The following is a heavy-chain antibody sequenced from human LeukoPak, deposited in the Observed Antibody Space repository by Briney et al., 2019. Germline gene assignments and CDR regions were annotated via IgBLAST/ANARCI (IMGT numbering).Heavy chain of an antibody. CDR3: ARGYDFWSGYYGGALENLFDY. J-gene: IGHJ4*02. CDR1: GYTFTSYA. V-gene: IGHV1-3*01. D-gene: IGHD3-3*01. Sequence: ASVKVSCKASGYTFTSYAMHWVRQAPGQRLEWMGWINAGNGNTKYSQKFQGRVTITRDTSASTAYMELSSLRSEDTAVYYCARGYDFWSGYYGGALENLFDYWGQGTLVTVSS. CDR2: INAGNGNT.